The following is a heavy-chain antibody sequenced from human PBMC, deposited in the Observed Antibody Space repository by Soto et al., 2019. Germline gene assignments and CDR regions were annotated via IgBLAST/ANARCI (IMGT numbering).Heavy chain of an antibody. CDR3: AKAMAYAAHI. CDR2: IKPDGSWQ. V-gene: IGHV3-7*01. Sequence: EVQLVESGGGLVQPWGSLRLSCAAYGFSFISHWMSWVRQTPGKWLEWVAHIKPDGSWQYYVDSVKGPFTISRDNAKSSLYLQRDSLRAEDTALYHCAKAMAYAAHIWGQGTMVTLSS. D-gene: IGHD3-10*01. J-gene: IGHJ3*02. CDR1: GFSFISHW.